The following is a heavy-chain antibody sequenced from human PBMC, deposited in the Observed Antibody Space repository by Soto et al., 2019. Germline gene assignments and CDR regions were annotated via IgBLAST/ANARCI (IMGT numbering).Heavy chain of an antibody. CDR3: ARRGTLSGRDAFDV. D-gene: IGHD5-12*01. Sequence: XDSLTISCRGSGYYSSSYWIALVRQMSGKGLEWVGSVYISDSETKYSPSFQGQVTISADKYTNTAYLYWSSLKASDTAMYYCARRGTLSGRDAFDVWGEGTMVTVSS. CDR2: VYISDSET. V-gene: IGHV5-51*01. CDR1: GYYSSSYW. J-gene: IGHJ3*01.